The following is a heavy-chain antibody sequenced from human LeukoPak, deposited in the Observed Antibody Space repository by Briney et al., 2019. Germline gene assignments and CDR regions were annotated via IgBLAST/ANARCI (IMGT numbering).Heavy chain of an antibody. Sequence: GRSLRLSCAVSGFTFSSYAMHWVRQAPGKGLGWVAVISYDGSNKYYADSVKGRFTISRDNSKNTLYLQMNSLRAEDTAVYYCARTLSGYDSLYYFDYWDQRTLGTVSS. CDR1: GFTFSSYA. V-gene: IGHV3-30*04. J-gene: IGHJ4*02. D-gene: IGHD5-12*01. CDR2: ISYDGSNK. CDR3: ARTLSGYDSLYYFDY.